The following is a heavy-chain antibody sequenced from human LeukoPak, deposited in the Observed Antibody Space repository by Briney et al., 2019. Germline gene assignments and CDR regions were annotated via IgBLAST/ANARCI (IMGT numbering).Heavy chain of an antibody. V-gene: IGHV2-5*02. CDR1: GFSLSTSGVG. CDR2: IYWDDDQ. Sequence: SGPTLVKPTQTLTLTCTFSGFSLSTSGVGVGWIRQPPGKALEWLALIYWDDDQRYSPSLESRLTITKDTSKNQVALTMTNMDPVDTATYYCAQYGSGSRQSYYFDYWGQGTLVTVSS. J-gene: IGHJ4*02. D-gene: IGHD3-10*01. CDR3: AQYGSGSRQSYYFDY.